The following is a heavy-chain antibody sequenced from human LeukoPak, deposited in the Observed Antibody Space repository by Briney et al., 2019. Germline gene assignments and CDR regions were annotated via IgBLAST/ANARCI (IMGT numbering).Heavy chain of an antibody. CDR2: ISAYNGNT. CDR1: GYTFTSYG. Sequence: ASVNVSCKASGYTFTSYGISWVRQAPGQGLEWMGWISAYNGNTNYAQKLQGRVTMTTDTSTSTAYVELRSLRSDDTAVYYCASHSEYSGSYYWGQGTLVTVSS. V-gene: IGHV1-18*01. CDR3: ASHSEYSGSYY. D-gene: IGHD1-26*01. J-gene: IGHJ4*02.